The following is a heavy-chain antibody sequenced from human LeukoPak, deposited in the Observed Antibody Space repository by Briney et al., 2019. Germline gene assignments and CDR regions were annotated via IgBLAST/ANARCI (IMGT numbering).Heavy chain of an antibody. CDR2: IYHSGST. J-gene: IGHJ4*02. V-gene: IGHV4-30-2*01. Sequence: SETLSLTCAVSGGSISSGGYSWSWIRQPPGKGLEWIGYIYHSGSTYYNPSLKSRVTISVDRSKNQFFLKLSSVTAADTAVYYCAREYCSSTSCYDPHFDYWGQGTLVTVSS. D-gene: IGHD2-2*01. CDR1: GGSISSGGYS. CDR3: AREYCSSTSCYDPHFDY.